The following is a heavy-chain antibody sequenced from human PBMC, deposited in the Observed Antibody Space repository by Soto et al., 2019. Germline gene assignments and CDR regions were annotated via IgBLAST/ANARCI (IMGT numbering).Heavy chain of an antibody. V-gene: IGHV3-23*01. Sequence: GGSLRLSCAASGFTFSSYAMSWVRQVPGKGLEWVSGISGSGGYTYYADSVKGRFTISRDNSKNTLYVEMDSLRADDTAIYYCAKALLTTRTYCVFDIWGQGTMVTVSS. J-gene: IGHJ3*02. CDR2: ISGSGGYT. CDR1: GFTFSSYA. D-gene: IGHD2-21*01. CDR3: AKALLTTRTYCVFDI.